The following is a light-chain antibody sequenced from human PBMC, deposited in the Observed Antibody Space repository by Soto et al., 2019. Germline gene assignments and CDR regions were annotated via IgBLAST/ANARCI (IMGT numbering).Light chain of an antibody. V-gene: IGKV1-39*01. J-gene: IGKJ4*01. Sequence: DIHMTQSPSSLSASVGDRVTITCRASQNIKKFLNWYQQRPGKAPSALIHATSTLQNGVSSRFSGSGCDTDFTLTITSLQPEDFATYFCQQSYSSPLTFGGGTKVEL. CDR1: QNIKKF. CDR2: ATS. CDR3: QQSYSSPLT.